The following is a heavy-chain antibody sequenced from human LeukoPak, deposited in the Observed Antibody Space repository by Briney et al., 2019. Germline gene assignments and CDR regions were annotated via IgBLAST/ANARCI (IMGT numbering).Heavy chain of an antibody. J-gene: IGHJ4*02. CDR2: INHTGST. V-gene: IGHV4-34*01. CDR3: ARSSSWPSD. Sequence: PSETLSLTCAAYGGSFSGYYWSWIRQPPGKGLEWIGEINHTGSTNYNPSLKSRVTISVDTSKNQFSLKLSSVTAADTAVYYCARSSSWPSDWGQGTLVTVSS. D-gene: IGHD6-13*01. CDR1: GGSFSGYY.